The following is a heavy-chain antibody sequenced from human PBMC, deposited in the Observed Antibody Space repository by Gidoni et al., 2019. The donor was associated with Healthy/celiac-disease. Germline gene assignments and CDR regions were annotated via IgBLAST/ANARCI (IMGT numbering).Heavy chain of an antibody. D-gene: IGHD1-26*01. Sequence: EVQLVESGGGLVQPGRSLRLSCSASGFTFDNYAMHWFRQAPGKGLEWVSGISWNSGSIGYADSVKGRFTISRDNAKNALYLQMNSLRAEDTALYYCATQGNELVGATFEYYFDYWGQGTLVTVSS. CDR2: ISWNSGSI. V-gene: IGHV3-9*01. CDR3: ATQGNELVGATFEYYFDY. CDR1: GFTFDNYA. J-gene: IGHJ4*02.